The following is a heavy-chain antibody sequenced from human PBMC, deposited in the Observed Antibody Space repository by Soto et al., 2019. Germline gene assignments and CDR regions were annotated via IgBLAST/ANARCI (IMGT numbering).Heavy chain of an antibody. J-gene: IGHJ4*02. CDR3: AKGWESGYCSSTSCYTFDY. D-gene: IGHD2-2*02. V-gene: IGHV3-23*01. Sequence: EVQLLESGGGLVQPGGSLRLSCAASGFTFSSYAMSWVRQAPGKGLEWVSAISGSGGSTYYADSVKGRFTISRDSSKNTLYLQMNSLRAEDTAVYYCAKGWESGYCSSTSCYTFDYWGQGTLVTVSS. CDR1: GFTFSSYA. CDR2: ISGSGGST.